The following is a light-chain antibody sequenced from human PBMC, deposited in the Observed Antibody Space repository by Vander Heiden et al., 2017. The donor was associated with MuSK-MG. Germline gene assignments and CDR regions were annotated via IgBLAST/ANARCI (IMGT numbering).Light chain of an antibody. CDR2: DAS. J-gene: IGKJ5*01. CDR3: QQRSQRPPMT. Sequence: EIVLTQSPATLSLPPGNRATFSCSARQSDSYYLVGYQQKPGQHPRLLIYDASNRATGIPARFIGSGSGTDFTLTISSLEAEDFVVDYCQQRSQRPPMTFGQGTRLEIK. V-gene: IGKV3-11*01. CDR1: QSDSYY.